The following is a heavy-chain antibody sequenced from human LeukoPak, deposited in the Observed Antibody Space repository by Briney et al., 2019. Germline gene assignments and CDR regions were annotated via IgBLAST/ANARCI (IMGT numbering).Heavy chain of an antibody. CDR1: GGSFSGYY. CDR3: ARGGGAGVGRGDY. Sequence: SETLSLTCAVYGGSFSGYYWSWIRQPPGKGLEWIGEINHSGSTKYNPSLKSRVTISVDTSKNQFSLKLSSVTAADTAVYYCARGGGAGVGRGDYWGRGTRVTV. CDR2: INHSGST. V-gene: IGHV4-34*01. D-gene: IGHD3-16*01. J-gene: IGHJ4*02.